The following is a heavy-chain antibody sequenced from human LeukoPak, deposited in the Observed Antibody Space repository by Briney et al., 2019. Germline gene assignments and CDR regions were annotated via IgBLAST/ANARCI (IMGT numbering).Heavy chain of an antibody. J-gene: IGHJ4*02. CDR2: IDSGGNT. V-gene: IGHV3-66*01. Sequence: GGSLRLSCAVSGFSVTSTYMSWVRQAPGKGLEWLSLIDSGGNTYYADSVKGRFRISRDNSKNTLFLQMTSLSVEDTGLYYCARRGSSGWYQGGFDYWGQGTLVTVSS. CDR3: ARRGSSGWYQGGFDY. D-gene: IGHD6-19*01. CDR1: GFSVTSTY.